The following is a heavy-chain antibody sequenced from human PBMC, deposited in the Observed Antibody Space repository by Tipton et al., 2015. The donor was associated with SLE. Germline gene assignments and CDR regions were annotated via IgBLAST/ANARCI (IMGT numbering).Heavy chain of an antibody. Sequence: LSLTCAVYGGFFSGHYCTWIRQSPGKGLEWIGDISHSGTTNYNSSLRGRVTISGDTSKNQFSLKLFSVTAADTAVYYCARVTSTATYYEDFWGQGTLVTVSS. V-gene: IGHV4-34*01. CDR3: ARVTSTATYYEDF. CDR1: GGFFSGHY. J-gene: IGHJ4*02. CDR2: ISHSGTT. D-gene: IGHD3-16*01.